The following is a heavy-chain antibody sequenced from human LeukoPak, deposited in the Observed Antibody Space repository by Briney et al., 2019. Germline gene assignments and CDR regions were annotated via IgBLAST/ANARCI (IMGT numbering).Heavy chain of an antibody. CDR3: AREGGPYRPLDY. CDR1: GGSITSTNY. CDR2: VNLQGST. V-gene: IGHV4-4*02. Sequence: SETLSLTCGVSGGSITSTNYWTWVRQPPGKGLEWIGEVNLQGSTNYNPSLMGRVAISVDMSGNHISLQLTSVTAADTAVYYCAREGGPYRPLDYSGQGTLVTVSS. J-gene: IGHJ4*02.